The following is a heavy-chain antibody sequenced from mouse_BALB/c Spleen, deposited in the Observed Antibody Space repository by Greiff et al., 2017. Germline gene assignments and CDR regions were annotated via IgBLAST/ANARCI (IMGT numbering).Heavy chain of an antibody. CDR1: GYSITSDYA. CDR3: AREWRRAMDY. J-gene: IGHJ4*01. CDR2: ISYSGST. Sequence: ESGPGLVKPSQSLSLTCTVTGYSITSDYAWNWIRQFPGNKLEWMGYISYSGSTSYNPSLKSRISITRDTSKNQFFLQLNSVTTEDTATYYCAREWRRAMDYWGQGTSVTVSS. V-gene: IGHV3-2*02.